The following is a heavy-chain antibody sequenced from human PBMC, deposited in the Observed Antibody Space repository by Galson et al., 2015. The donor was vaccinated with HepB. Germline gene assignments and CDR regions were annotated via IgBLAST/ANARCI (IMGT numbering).Heavy chain of an antibody. CDR3: ARDAGSWDIVVVPAAIDY. CDR2: ISSSSSTI. D-gene: IGHD2-2*01. CDR1: GFTFSSYS. Sequence: SLRLSCAASGFTFSSYSMNWVRQAPGKGLEWVSYISSSSSTIYYADSVKGRFTISRDNAKNSLYLQMNSLRDEDTAVYYCARDAGSWDIVVVPAAIDYWGQGTLVTVSS. J-gene: IGHJ4*02. V-gene: IGHV3-48*02.